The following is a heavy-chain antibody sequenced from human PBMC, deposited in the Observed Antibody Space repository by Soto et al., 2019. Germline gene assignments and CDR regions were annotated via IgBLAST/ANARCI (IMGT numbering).Heavy chain of an antibody. CDR2: IYYSGST. CDR3: ARDYCSTISCYRVPESYYYYYGMDV. V-gene: IGHV4-59*12. CDR1: GGSISSYY. D-gene: IGHD2-2*02. Sequence: PSETLSLSCTVSGGSISSYYWSWIRQPPGKGLEWIGYIYYSGSTNYNPSLKSRVTISRDNSKNTLNLQMNSLRAEDTAVYYCARDYCSTISCYRVPESYYYYYGMDVWGQGTTVTVSS. J-gene: IGHJ6*02.